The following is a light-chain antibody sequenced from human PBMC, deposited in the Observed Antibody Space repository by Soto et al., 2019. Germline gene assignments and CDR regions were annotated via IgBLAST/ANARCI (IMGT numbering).Light chain of an antibody. CDR1: SSNIGAGYN. J-gene: IGLJ3*02. Sequence: QAVVTQPPSVSGAPGQRVTISCTGSSSNIGAGYNVHWYQQVPGTAPKLLIYGDSTRPSGVPDRFSGSKSGTSASLAITGLQAEDEADYYCQSYDSSLSGGLFGGGTKLTVL. CDR3: QSYDSSLSGGL. V-gene: IGLV1-40*01. CDR2: GDS.